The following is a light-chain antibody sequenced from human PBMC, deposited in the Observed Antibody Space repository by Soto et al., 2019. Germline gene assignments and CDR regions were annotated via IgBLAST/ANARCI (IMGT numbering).Light chain of an antibody. Sequence: EVVMTQSPATLSVSPGEGATLSCRASQSVSNHLAWYQQRPGQAPRLLIYGASTRATGIPARFSGSGSGTEFTLTISSLQSEDFALYYCQHYYDWSRTFGQGTKVEIK. V-gene: IGKV3D-15*01. CDR3: QHYYDWSRT. CDR1: QSVSNH. CDR2: GAS. J-gene: IGKJ1*01.